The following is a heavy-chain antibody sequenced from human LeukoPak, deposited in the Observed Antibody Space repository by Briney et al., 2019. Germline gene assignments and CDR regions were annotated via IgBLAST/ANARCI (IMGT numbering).Heavy chain of an antibody. V-gene: IGHV4-61*02. J-gene: IGHJ4*02. Sequence: SETLSLTCTVSGGSISSGSYYWSWIRQPAGKGLEWIGRIYTSGSTNYNPSLKSRATISVDTSKNQFSLELSSVTAADTAVYYCARTSSSGLVGGYYFDYWGQGTLVTVSS. CDR3: ARTSSSGLVGGYYFDY. CDR2: IYTSGST. D-gene: IGHD6-19*01. CDR1: GGSISSGSYY.